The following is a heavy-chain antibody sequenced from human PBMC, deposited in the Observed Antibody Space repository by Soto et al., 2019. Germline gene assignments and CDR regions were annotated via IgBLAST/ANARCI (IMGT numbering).Heavy chain of an antibody. V-gene: IGHV3-53*01. CDR3: AVTVVRHFDN. CDR1: GITVSSNH. CDR2: LYSGGST. Sequence: EVQLVESGGGLMQPGGSLRLSCAVSGITVSSNHMNWVRQAPGKGLEWVSVLYSGGSTYYADSLKGRFTISRDHSQNTLFLQMNSLRAEDTAVYYCAVTVVRHFDNWGQGTLVTVSS. J-gene: IGHJ4*02.